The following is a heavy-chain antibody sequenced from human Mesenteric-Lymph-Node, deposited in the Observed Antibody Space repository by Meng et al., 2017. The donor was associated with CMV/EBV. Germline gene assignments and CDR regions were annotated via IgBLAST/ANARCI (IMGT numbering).Heavy chain of an antibody. D-gene: IGHD5-18*01. V-gene: IGHV3-21*01. CDR1: GFTFSSHS. Sequence: GESLKISCAASGFTFSSHSMNWVRQAPGKGLEWVSTISSNSSYIYYADSVKGRFTISRDNAKNSLYLQMNSLGAEDTAVYYCARGRRLQQWINYGLDVWGQGTTVTVSS. CDR2: ISSNSSYI. J-gene: IGHJ6*02. CDR3: ARGRRLQQWINYGLDV.